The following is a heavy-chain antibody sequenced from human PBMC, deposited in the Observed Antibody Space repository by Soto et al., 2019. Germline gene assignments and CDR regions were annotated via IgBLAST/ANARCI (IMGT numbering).Heavy chain of an antibody. V-gene: IGHV5-10-1*01. CDR1: GFSFTSYW. J-gene: IGHJ4*02. CDR3: ATSPNMLAFDS. D-gene: IGHD2-8*01. Sequence: PGESLKISCKGSGFSFTSYWISWVRQMPGKGLEWMGRIYPDDSDTSYSPSFQGHVTFSADTSINTAYLQWRNLKASDTGMYYCATSPNMLAFDSWGQGTMVTVSS. CDR2: IYPDDSDT.